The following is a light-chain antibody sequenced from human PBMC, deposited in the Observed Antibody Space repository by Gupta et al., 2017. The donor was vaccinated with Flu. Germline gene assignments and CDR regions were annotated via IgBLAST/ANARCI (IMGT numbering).Light chain of an antibody. CDR1: SSNIGRNS. Sequence: QSVLTQPPSASGTPGQSVTVSCSGSSSNIGRNSVHWFQQFPGSAPKLLIARTDQRPSGVPDRFSASKSGTSASLAISGLRSEDEADYYCGAWADSLSGHCVFGGGTKMTVL. CDR3: GAWADSLSGHCV. V-gene: IGLV1-47*01. CDR2: RTD. J-gene: IGLJ3*02.